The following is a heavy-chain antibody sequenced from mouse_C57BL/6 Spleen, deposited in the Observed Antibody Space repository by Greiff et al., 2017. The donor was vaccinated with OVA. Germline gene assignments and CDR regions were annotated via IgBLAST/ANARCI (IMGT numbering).Heavy chain of an antibody. D-gene: IGHD1-2*01. V-gene: IGHV1-59*01. Sequence: QVQLQQPGAELVRPGTSVKLSCKASGYTFTSYWMHWVKQRPGQGLEWIGVIDPSDSYTNYNQKFKGKATLTVDTSSSTAYMQLSSLTSEDSAVYYCARCTAGLPRDYAMDYWGQGTSVTVSS. CDR1: GYTFTSYW. CDR2: IDPSDSYT. J-gene: IGHJ4*01. CDR3: ARCTAGLPRDYAMDY.